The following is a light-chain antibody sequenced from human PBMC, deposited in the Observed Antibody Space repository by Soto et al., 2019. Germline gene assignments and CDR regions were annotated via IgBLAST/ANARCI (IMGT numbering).Light chain of an antibody. Sequence: DSQRTQAPSSLSASVGDRVTITCRASQSISSYLNWYQQKPGKAPKLLIYDASSLQSGVPSRFSGSGAGTDFTLTISSLQPEDFATYYCQQANSFPLTFGGGTKVDIK. V-gene: IGKV1-39*01. CDR1: QSISSY. CDR2: DAS. J-gene: IGKJ4*01. CDR3: QQANSFPLT.